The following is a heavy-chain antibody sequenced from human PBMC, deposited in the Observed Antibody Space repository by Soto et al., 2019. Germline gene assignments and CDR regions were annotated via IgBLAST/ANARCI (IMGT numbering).Heavy chain of an antibody. CDR1: GGSFSGYY. CDR3: ARERSGSYLVRFYYYYGMDV. Sequence: PSETLSLTCAVYGGSFSGYYWSWIRQPPGKGLEWIGEINHSGSTNYNPSHKSRINIKVDTSKNQFSLKLRSVTAADTAVYYNARERSGSYLVRFYYYYGMDVWGQGTTVT. D-gene: IGHD1-26*01. V-gene: IGHV4-34*01. CDR2: INHSGST. J-gene: IGHJ6*02.